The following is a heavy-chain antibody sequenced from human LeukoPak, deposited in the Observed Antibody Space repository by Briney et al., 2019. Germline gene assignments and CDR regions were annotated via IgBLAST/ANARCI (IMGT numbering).Heavy chain of an antibody. CDR3: ARDSYYDSSGYYYWAAFDI. D-gene: IGHD3-22*01. CDR1: GGSISSYY. J-gene: IGHJ3*02. Sequence: SETLSLTCTVSGGSISSYYWSWIRQPPGKGLEWIGYIYYSGSTNYNPSLKSRVTISVDTSKNQFSLKLSSVTAADTAVYYCARDSYYDSSGYYYWAAFDIWGQGTMVTVSS. V-gene: IGHV4-59*01. CDR2: IYYSGST.